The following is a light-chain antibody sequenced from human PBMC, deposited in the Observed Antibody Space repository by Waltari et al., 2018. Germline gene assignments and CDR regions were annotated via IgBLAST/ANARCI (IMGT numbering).Light chain of an antibody. CDR2: DVS. CDR1: SSDVGGYDY. V-gene: IGLV2-14*03. J-gene: IGLJ1*01. CDR3: SSYTSTSTLV. Sequence: QSALTQPAPVSGSPGQSITIPCTGTSSDVGGYDYVSWYQHHPGQAPQLLIFDVSYRPSGVSTRFSGSKSGNTASLTISGLQAEDEADYSCSSYTSTSTLVFGSGTKVTVL.